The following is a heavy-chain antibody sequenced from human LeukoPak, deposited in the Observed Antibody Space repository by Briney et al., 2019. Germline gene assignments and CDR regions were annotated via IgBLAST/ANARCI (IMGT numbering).Heavy chain of an antibody. D-gene: IGHD3-10*01. CDR1: GYTFTSYG. J-gene: IGHJ4*02. CDR3: ARVRNYYGSGSYYNRHDY. Sequence: ASVKVSRKASGYTFTSYGISWVRQAPGQGLEWMGWISAYNGNTNYAQKLQGRVTMTTDTSTSTAYMELRSLRSDDTAVYYCARVRNYYGSGSYYNRHDYWGQGTLVTVSS. V-gene: IGHV1-18*01. CDR2: ISAYNGNT.